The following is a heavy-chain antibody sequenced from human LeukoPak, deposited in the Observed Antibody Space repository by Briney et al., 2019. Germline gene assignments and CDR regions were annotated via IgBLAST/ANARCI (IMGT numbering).Heavy chain of an antibody. CDR1: GYTLTELS. Sequence: ASVKVPCKVSGYTLTELSMHWVRQAPGKGLEWMGGFDPEDGETIYAQKFQGRVTMTEDTSTDTAYMELSSLRSEDTAVYYCATDSTRQWELLGVDYWGQGTLVTVSS. CDR3: ATDSTRQWELLGVDY. CDR2: FDPEDGET. J-gene: IGHJ4*02. D-gene: IGHD1-26*01. V-gene: IGHV1-24*01.